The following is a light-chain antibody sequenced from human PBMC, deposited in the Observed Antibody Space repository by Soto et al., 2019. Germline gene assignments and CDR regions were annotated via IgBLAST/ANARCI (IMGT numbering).Light chain of an antibody. J-gene: IGKJ1*01. CDR2: AAS. CDR3: QQYNSYSWT. Sequence: DIQMTQSPSTLSASVGDRVTITCRASQSFSGWLAWNQQKPGKAPKLLIYAASSLDSGVPSRFSGRGSGTEFTLTISSLQPEDFATYYCQQYNSYSWTFGQGTKVEVK. CDR1: QSFSGW. V-gene: IGKV1-5*01.